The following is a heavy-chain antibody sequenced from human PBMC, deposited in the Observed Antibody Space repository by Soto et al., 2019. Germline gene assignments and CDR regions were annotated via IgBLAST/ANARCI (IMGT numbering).Heavy chain of an antibody. CDR3: AAEDPSYSSSTSCYASYGMDV. CDR1: GFTFTSSA. CDR2: IVVGSGNT. V-gene: IGHV1-58*01. Sequence: SVKVSCKASGFTFTSSAVQWVRQARGQRLEWIGWIVVGSGNTNYAQKFQERVTITRDMSTSTAYMELSSLRSEDTAVYYCAAEDPSYSSSTSCYASYGMDVWGQGTTVTVSS. J-gene: IGHJ6*02. D-gene: IGHD2-2*01.